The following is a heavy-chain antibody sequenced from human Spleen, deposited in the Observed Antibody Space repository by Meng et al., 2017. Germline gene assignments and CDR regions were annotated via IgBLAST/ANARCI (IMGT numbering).Heavy chain of an antibody. D-gene: IGHD4-11*01. V-gene: IGHV4-34*01. CDR3: ARGPTTMAHDFDY. CDR1: GGSFSGYY. Sequence: QLKLKQGGEGVVKPSESLSLTCTVDGGSFSGYYWSWIRQPPGKGLEWIGEIHHSGSTNYNPYLESRATISVDTSQNNLSLKLSSVTAADSAVYYCARGPTTMAHDFDYWGQGTLVTVSS. J-gene: IGHJ4*02. CDR2: IHHSGST.